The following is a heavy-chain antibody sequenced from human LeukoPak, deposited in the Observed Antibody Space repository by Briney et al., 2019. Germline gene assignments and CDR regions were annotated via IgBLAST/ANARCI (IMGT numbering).Heavy chain of an antibody. Sequence: GGSLRLSCAASRFTLSNYWMTWVRQAPGKGLEWVSSISSSSSYIYYADSVKGRFTISRDNAKNSLYLQMNSLRAEDTAVYYCARGGTYYYDSSGYSWFDPWGQGTLVTVSS. CDR1: RFTLSNYW. D-gene: IGHD3-22*01. CDR3: ARGGTYYYDSSGYSWFDP. V-gene: IGHV3-21*01. J-gene: IGHJ5*02. CDR2: ISSSSSYI.